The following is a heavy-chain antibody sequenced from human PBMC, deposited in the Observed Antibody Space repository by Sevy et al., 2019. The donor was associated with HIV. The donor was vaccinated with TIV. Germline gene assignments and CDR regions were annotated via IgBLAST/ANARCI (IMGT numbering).Heavy chain of an antibody. CDR3: ARTLYCSGGSCYSPIDGFDY. D-gene: IGHD2-15*01. CDR2: ISSSSSYI. CDR1: GFTFSSYS. Sequence: GGSLRLSCAASGFTFSSYSMNWVRQAPGKGLEWVSSISSSSSYIYYADSVKGRFTISRDNAKNSLYLQMNSLRAEDTAVYYCARTLYCSGGSCYSPIDGFDYWGQGTLVTVSS. V-gene: IGHV3-21*01. J-gene: IGHJ4*02.